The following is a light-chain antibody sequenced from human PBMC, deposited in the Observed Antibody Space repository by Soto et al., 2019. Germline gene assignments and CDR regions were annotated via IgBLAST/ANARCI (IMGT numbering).Light chain of an antibody. CDR3: ETWDSNTWV. V-gene: IGLV4-60*02. J-gene: IGLJ3*02. Sequence: QLVLTQSSSVSASLGSSVKLTCTLSSGHSSNIIAWHQQQPGKAPRYLMKVEGSGTFNKGRGVPDRFSGYRSGADRYLTISDLQFEDDADYYCETWDSNTWVFGGGTQLTVL. CDR1: SGHSSNI. CDR2: VEGSGTF.